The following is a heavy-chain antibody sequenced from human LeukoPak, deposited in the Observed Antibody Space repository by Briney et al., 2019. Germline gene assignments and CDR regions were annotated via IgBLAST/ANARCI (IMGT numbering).Heavy chain of an antibody. CDR2: IKQDESEK. Sequence: GGSLRLSCAASGFSFSSCWMSWVRQTPGKGLEWVANIKQDESEKYYVDSVKGRFTISRDNAKNSLYLQMNSLRAEDTAVYYCARDQVYAFWSGRFDYYYYYMDVWGKGTTVTVSS. J-gene: IGHJ6*03. D-gene: IGHD3-3*01. CDR3: ARDQVYAFWSGRFDYYYYYMDV. V-gene: IGHV3-7*01. CDR1: GFSFSSCW.